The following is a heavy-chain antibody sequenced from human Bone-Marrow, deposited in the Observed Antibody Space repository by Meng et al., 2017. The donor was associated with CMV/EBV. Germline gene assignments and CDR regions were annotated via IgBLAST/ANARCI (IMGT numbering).Heavy chain of an antibody. CDR3: ARVFWSGYYMPRSDYYYYYGMDV. CDR1: GFTFSSYA. Sequence: GESLKISCAASGFTFSSYAMHWVRQAPGKGLEWVAVISYDGSNKYYADSVKGRFTISRDNSKNTLYLQMNSLRAEDTAVYYCARVFWSGYYMPRSDYYYYYGMDVWGQGTTVTVSS. J-gene: IGHJ6*02. V-gene: IGHV3-30-3*01. D-gene: IGHD3-3*01. CDR2: ISYDGSNK.